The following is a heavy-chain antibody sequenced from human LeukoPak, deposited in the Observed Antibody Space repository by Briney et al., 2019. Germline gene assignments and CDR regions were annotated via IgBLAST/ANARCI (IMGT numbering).Heavy chain of an antibody. CDR1: GGSISSYY. CDR2: IYYSGST. Sequence: LSETLSLTCTVSGGSISSYYWSWIRQPPGKGLEWIGYIYYSGSTNYNPSLKSRVTISVDTSKNQFSLKLSSVTAADTAVYYCARHIFGVAPGYWGQGTLVTVSS. CDR3: ARHIFGVAPGY. V-gene: IGHV4-59*08. J-gene: IGHJ4*02. D-gene: IGHD3-3*02.